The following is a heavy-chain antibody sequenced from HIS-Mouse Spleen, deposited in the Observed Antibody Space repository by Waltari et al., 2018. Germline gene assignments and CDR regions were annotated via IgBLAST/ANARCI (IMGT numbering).Heavy chain of an antibody. CDR3: ARGPYSGSYGWFDP. J-gene: IGHJ5*02. CDR1: GGSFSGYY. Sequence: QVQLQQWGAGLLKPSETLSLTCAVYGGSFSGYYWSWIRQPPGKGLEWIGEINHSGSTNYNPSLNSRVTISVDTSKNQFSLKLSSVTAADTAVYYCARGPYSGSYGWFDPWGQGTLVTVSS. V-gene: IGHV4-34*01. CDR2: INHSGST. D-gene: IGHD1-26*01.